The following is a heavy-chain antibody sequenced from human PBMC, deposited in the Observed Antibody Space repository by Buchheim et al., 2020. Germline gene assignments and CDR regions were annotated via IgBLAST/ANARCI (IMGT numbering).Heavy chain of an antibody. J-gene: IGHJ4*02. D-gene: IGHD3-3*01. CDR2: ISYDGSNK. CDR3: AKALFGVVIIHFDY. V-gene: IGHV3-30-3*01. Sequence: QVQLVESGGGVVQPGRSLRLSCAASGFTFSSYAMHWVRQAPGKGLEWVAVISYDGSNKYYADSVKGRFTISRDNSKHTLYLQMNSLRAEDTAVYYCAKALFGVVIIHFDYWGQGTL. CDR1: GFTFSSYA.